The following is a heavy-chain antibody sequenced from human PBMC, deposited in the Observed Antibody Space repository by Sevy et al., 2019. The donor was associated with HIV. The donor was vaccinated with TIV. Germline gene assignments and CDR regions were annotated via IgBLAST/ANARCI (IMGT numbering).Heavy chain of an antibody. J-gene: IGHJ6*02. Sequence: GGSLRLSCAASGFTVSSKYMSWVRQAPGKGLEWVSVIYSGEYTYYADSVKVRFTISRDISKNTLNLEMNNLRAEDTAIYYCATTSTPLYYYALDVWGQGTTVTVSS. V-gene: IGHV3-53*01. CDR2: IYSGEYT. CDR1: GFTVSSKY. CDR3: ATTSTPLYYYALDV. D-gene: IGHD1-26*01.